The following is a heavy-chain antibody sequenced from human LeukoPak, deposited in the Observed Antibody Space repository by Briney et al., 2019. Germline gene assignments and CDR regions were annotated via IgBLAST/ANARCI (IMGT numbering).Heavy chain of an antibody. J-gene: IGHJ4*02. D-gene: IGHD6-19*01. CDR2: MNPNSGNT. CDR1: GYTFTSYD. CDR3: ARDSSGWYDPGY. V-gene: IGHV1-8*01. Sequence: ASVKVSCKASGYTFTSYDINWVRQATGQGLEWMGWMNPNSGNTGYAQKFQGRVTMTRNTSISTAYMELGSLRSEDTAVYYCARDSSGWYDPGYWGQGTLVTVSS.